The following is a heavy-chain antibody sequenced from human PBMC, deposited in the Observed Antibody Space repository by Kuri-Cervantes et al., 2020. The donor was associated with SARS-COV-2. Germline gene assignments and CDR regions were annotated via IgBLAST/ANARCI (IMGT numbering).Heavy chain of an antibody. V-gene: IGHV1-2*06. CDR2: INPNSGGT. D-gene: IGHD1-26*01. CDR1: GYTFTGYY. Sequence: ASVKVSCKASGYTFTGYYMHWVRQAPGQGLEWMGRINPNSGGTNYAQKFQGRVTMTRDTSTSTAYMELRSLRSDDTAVYYCARGEGAAPDLDAFDIWGQGTMVTVSS. J-gene: IGHJ3*02. CDR3: ARGEGAAPDLDAFDI.